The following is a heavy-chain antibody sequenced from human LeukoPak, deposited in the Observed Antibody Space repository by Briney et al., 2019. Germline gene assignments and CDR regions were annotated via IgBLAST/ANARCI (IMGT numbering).Heavy chain of an antibody. CDR1: GGSFSGYS. J-gene: IGHJ3*02. V-gene: IGHV4-30-2*01. CDR2: IYHSGST. CDR3: ARVIEFAFDI. Sequence: SETLSLTCAVYGGSFSGYSWSWIRQPPGKGLEWIGYIYHSGSTYYNPSLKSRVTISVDRSKNQFSLKLSSVTAADTAVYYCARVIEFAFDIWGQGTMVTVSS.